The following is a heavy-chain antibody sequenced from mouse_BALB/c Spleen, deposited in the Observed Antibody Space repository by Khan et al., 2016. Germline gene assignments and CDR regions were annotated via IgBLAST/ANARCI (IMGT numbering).Heavy chain of an antibody. D-gene: IGHD2-4*01. V-gene: IGHV4-1*02. CDR3: ARPPPDYSWAWFTC. CDR1: GFDFSRYW. CDR2: INPDSSTI. J-gene: IGHJ3*01. Sequence: EVKLLESGGGLVQPGGSLKLSCAASGFDFSRYWMSWVRQAPGKGLEWIGEINPDSSTINYTPSLKDKFIISRDNAKNTLYLQMSKVRSEDTALYYCARPPPDYSWAWFTCWGQGTLVTGSA.